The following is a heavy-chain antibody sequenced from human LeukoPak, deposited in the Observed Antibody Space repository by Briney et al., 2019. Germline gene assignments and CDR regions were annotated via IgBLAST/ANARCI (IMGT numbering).Heavy chain of an antibody. Sequence: AGGSLRLSCAASGFTFSDYWMSWVRQAPGEGLEWVANIQQEGSEKYYVDSVKGRFTISRDNAKKSLFLQVSSLRGEDTAVYYCARDRGFSYGIDFWGQGTLVTVSS. D-gene: IGHD5-18*01. CDR3: ARDRGFSYGIDF. CDR1: GFTFSDYW. J-gene: IGHJ4*02. CDR2: IQQEGSEK. V-gene: IGHV3-7*04.